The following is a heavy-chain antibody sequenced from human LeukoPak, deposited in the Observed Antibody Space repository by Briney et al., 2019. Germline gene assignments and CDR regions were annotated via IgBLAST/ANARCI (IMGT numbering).Heavy chain of an antibody. D-gene: IGHD3-22*01. CDR1: GGSFSGYY. CDR3: AKRGYDSSGYYYGVFDY. J-gene: IGHJ4*02. V-gene: IGHV4-38-2*01. CDR2: IYHSRST. Sequence: SETLSLTCAVYGGSFSGYYWGWIRQPPGKGLEWIGSIYHSRSTYYNPSLKSRVTISVDTSKNQFSLKLSSVTAADTAVYYCAKRGYDSSGYYYGVFDYWGQGTLVTVSS.